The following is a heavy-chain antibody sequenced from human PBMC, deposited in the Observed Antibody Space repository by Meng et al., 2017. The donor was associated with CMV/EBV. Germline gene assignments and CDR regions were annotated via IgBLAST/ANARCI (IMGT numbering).Heavy chain of an antibody. CDR1: GDRLPSHSAA. Sequence: SQTLSLTCAISGDRLPSHSAAWNWTRQSPSRGLEWLGRTYYRSKWYHDYAVSVKSRITINPDTSKNQLSLQLNAVTPEDTAVYYCARDHGVGATDYYYYGMDVWGQGTTVTVSS. CDR3: ARDHGVGATDYYYYGMDV. J-gene: IGHJ6*02. D-gene: IGHD1-26*01. V-gene: IGHV6-1*01. CDR2: TYYRSKWYH.